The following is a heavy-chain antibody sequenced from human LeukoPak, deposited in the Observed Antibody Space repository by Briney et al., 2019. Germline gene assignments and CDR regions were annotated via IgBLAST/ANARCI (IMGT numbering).Heavy chain of an antibody. CDR1: GFTFSSYG. V-gene: IGHV3-30*18. CDR3: AKSPVVPAAKRRDAYFQH. CDR2: ISYDGSNK. Sequence: GGSLRLSCAASGFTFSSYGMHWVRQAPGKGLEWVAVISYDGSNKYYADSVKGRFTISRDNSKNTLYLQMNSLRAEDTAVYYCAKSPVVPAAKRRDAYFQHWGQGTLVTVSS. J-gene: IGHJ1*01. D-gene: IGHD2-2*01.